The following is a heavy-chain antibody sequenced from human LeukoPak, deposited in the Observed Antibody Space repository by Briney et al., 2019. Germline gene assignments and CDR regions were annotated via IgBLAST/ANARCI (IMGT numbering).Heavy chain of an antibody. CDR3: ARSPMGVYYMDV. Sequence: PGGSLRLSCAASGFTFSSYSMNWVRQAPGKGLEWVSYISSSSSTIYYADSVKGRFTISRDNAKNSLYLQMNSLRAEDTAVYYCARSPMGVYYMDVWGKGTTVTISS. J-gene: IGHJ6*03. CDR1: GFTFSSYS. CDR2: ISSSSSTI. D-gene: IGHD3-10*01. V-gene: IGHV3-48*04.